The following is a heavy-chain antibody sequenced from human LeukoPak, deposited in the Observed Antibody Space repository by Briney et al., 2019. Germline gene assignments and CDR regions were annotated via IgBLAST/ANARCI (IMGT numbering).Heavy chain of an antibody. CDR1: GYTFTGYY. J-gene: IGHJ5*02. CDR3: SRDLLMYYSGSGEST. V-gene: IGHV1-2*02. D-gene: IGHD3-10*01. Sequence: VASVRVSRTASGYTFTGYYIHWVRQAPGQRPERMGWINPHSGATNYAQKFQGRVTMTRDTSISTAFMELSSLRSDDTAMYYCSRDLLMYYSGSGESTWGQGTQVTVSA. CDR2: INPHSGAT.